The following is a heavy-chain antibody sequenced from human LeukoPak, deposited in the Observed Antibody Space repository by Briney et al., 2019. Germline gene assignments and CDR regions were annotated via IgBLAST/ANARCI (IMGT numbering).Heavy chain of an antibody. Sequence: SGGSLRLSCAASGFSFSTYAMNWVRQAPGKGLEWVSGMSGSGGSTYYADSVKGRFTISRDNSKNTLYLRMDSLRAEDTALYYCAKQSPPPAYCSGGSCYFYWGQGTLVTVSS. CDR1: GFSFSTYA. D-gene: IGHD2-15*01. CDR2: MSGSGGST. CDR3: AKQSPPPAYCSGGSCYFY. J-gene: IGHJ4*02. V-gene: IGHV3-23*01.